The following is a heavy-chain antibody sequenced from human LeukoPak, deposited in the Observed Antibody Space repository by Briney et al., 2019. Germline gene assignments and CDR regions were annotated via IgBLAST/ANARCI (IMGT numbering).Heavy chain of an antibody. D-gene: IGHD2-2*01. J-gene: IGHJ4*02. V-gene: IGHV1-2*02. CDR2: INPNSGDT. CDR1: GYTFTGYY. Sequence: ASVKVSCKASGYTFTGYYMHWLRQAPGEGLEWMGWINPNSGDTNFAQKFQGRVTMTRDTSISTAYMELTRLRSDDTAVYYCARDRIVVVPAAVLVYWGQGTLVTVSS. CDR3: ARDRIVVVPAAVLVY.